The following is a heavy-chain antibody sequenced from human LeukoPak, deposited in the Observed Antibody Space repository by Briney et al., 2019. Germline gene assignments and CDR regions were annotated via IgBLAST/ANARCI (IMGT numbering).Heavy chain of an antibody. D-gene: IGHD6-13*01. CDR1: GGSFSGYY. V-gene: IGHV4-34*01. CDR3: ARRAAAGNGGFDY. CDR2: INHSGST. J-gene: IGHJ4*02. Sequence: SETLSLTCAVYGGSFSGYYWSLIRQPPGKGLEWIGEINHSGSTNYNPPLKSRVTISVDTSKNQFSLKLSSVTAADTAVYYCARRAAAGNGGFDYWGQGTLVTVSS.